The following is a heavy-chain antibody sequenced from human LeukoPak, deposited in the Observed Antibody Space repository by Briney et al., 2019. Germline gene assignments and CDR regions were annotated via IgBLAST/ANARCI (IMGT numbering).Heavy chain of an antibody. CDR3: ARTLGGDSSWGLSYYYYMDV. CDR2: IYYGGST. CDR1: GGSISSYY. D-gene: IGHD4-17*01. J-gene: IGHJ6*03. V-gene: IGHV4-59*01. Sequence: KPSETLSLTCTVSGGSISSYYWSWIRQPPGKGLEWIGYIYYGGSTNYNPSLKSRVTISVDTSKNQFSLKLSSVTAADTAVYYCARTLGGDSSWGLSYYYYMDVWGKGTTVTVSS.